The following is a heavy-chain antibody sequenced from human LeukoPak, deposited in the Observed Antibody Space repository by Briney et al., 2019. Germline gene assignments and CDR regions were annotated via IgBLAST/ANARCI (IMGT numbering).Heavy chain of an antibody. CDR1: AFTFSRYW. CDR2: IKQDGSET. J-gene: IGHJ6*02. CDR3: TRGRRRDPTGSSYYYGMDV. Sequence: GGSLRLSCAASAFTFSRYWMSWVRQAPGKGLEWVANIKQDGSETYYVDSVKGRFTISRDNAKNSLHLQMNSLRAEDTAVYYCTRGRRRDPTGSSYYYGMDVWGQGTTVAVS. V-gene: IGHV3-7*03. D-gene: IGHD1-1*01.